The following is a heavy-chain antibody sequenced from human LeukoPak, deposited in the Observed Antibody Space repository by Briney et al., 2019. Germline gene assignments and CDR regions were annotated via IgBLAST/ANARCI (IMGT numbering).Heavy chain of an antibody. Sequence: ETLSLTCTVSGGSISSYYWSWVRQAPGKGLEWVSAISGSGGSTYYADSVKGRFTISRDNSKNTLYLQMDSLRAEDTAVYYCAKDLGWNYGYWGQGALVTVSS. V-gene: IGHV3-23*01. J-gene: IGHJ4*02. CDR1: GGSISSYY. CDR2: ISGSGGST. D-gene: IGHD1-7*01. CDR3: AKDLGWNYGY.